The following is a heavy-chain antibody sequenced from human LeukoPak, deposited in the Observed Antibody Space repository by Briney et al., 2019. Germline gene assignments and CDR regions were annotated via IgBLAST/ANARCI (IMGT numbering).Heavy chain of an antibody. D-gene: IGHD3-3*01. CDR1: GFPFSSYA. V-gene: IGHV3-7*01. CDR2: IKQDGSEK. CDR3: ARVPAANFWSGHYALDH. Sequence: GGSLRLSCAASGFPFSSYAMSWVRQAPGKGLEWVANIKQDGSEKYYVDSVKGRFTISRDNAKNSLYLQMNSLRAEDTSVYYCARVPAANFWSGHYALDHWGQGTLVTVSS. J-gene: IGHJ4*02.